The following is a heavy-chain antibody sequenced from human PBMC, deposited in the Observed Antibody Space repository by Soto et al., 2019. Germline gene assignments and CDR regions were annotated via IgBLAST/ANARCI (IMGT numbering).Heavy chain of an antibody. D-gene: IGHD3-3*01. CDR1: GSSISSGGYY. CDR2: IYYSGST. CDR3: ARAGDNTYYDFWSGYYTQASGNWFDP. V-gene: IGHV4-31*03. Sequence: SETLSLTCTVSGSSISSGGYYWSWIRQHPGKGLEWIGYIYYSGSTYYNPSLKSRVTISVDTSKNQFSLKLSSVTAADTAVYYCARAGDNTYYDFWSGYYTQASGNWFDPWGQGTLVTVSS. J-gene: IGHJ5*02.